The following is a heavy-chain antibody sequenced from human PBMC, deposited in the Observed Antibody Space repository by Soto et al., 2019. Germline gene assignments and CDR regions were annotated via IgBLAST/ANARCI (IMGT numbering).Heavy chain of an antibody. J-gene: IGHJ4*02. V-gene: IGHV4-59*01. D-gene: IGHD6-6*01. CDR1: DGSINHYH. Sequence: SETLSLTCTVSDGSINHYHWSWIRQPPGKGLEWIGYIYYSGSPNYNPSLKSRVTISVDTSKNQFSLKLSSVTAADTAVYYCARASRATLGKYYFDYWGQGTLVTVSS. CDR3: ARASRATLGKYYFDY. CDR2: IYYSGSP.